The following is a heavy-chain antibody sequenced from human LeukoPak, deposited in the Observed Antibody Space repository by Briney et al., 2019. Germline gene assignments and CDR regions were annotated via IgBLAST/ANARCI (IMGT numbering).Heavy chain of an antibody. CDR1: GFTFSSYS. J-gene: IGHJ4*02. D-gene: IGHD1-1*01. V-gene: IGHV3-48*01. CDR3: AKATGTFYYFDY. Sequence: PGGSLRLSCAASGFTFSSYSMNWVRQAPGKGLEWVSYISSSSSTIYYADSVKGRFTISRDNSKNTLYLQMNSLRAEDTAVYYCAKATGTFYYFDYWGQGTLVTVSS. CDR2: ISSSSSTI.